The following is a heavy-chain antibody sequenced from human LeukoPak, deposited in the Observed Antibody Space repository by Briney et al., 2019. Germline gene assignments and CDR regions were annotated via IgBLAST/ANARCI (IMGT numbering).Heavy chain of an antibody. V-gene: IGHV1-24*01. CDR2: YDPEDGET. D-gene: IGHD4-17*01. CDR3: ATGHYGDSRHDY. Sequence: GASVKVSCKVSGHALTELSTHWVRQAPGKRLEWRGSYDPEDGETVYAQKFQGRATMTEDTSADTAYMELSSLRSEDTAVYYCATGHYGDSRHDYWGQGTLVTVSS. J-gene: IGHJ4*02. CDR1: GHALTELS.